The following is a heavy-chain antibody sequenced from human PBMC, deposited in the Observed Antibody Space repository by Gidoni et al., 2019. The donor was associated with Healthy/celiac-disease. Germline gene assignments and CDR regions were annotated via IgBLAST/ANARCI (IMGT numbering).Heavy chain of an antibody. V-gene: IGHV3-9*01. Sequence: EVQLVESGGGLVQPGRSLRLSCAASGFPFDDYAMHWFRQAPGKGLEWVSGISWNSGSIGYADSVKGRFTISRDNAKNSLYLQMNSLRAEDTALYYCAKDISPYGDYGEGGLGYWGQGTLVTVSS. CDR3: AKDISPYGDYGEGGLGY. D-gene: IGHD4-17*01. CDR1: GFPFDDYA. J-gene: IGHJ4*02. CDR2: ISWNSGSI.